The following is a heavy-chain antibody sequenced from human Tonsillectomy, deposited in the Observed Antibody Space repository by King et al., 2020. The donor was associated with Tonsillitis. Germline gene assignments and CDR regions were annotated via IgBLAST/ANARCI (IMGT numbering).Heavy chain of an antibody. CDR2: ISYDGSKK. D-gene: IGHD2-2*01. Sequence: VQLVESGGGVVQPGRSLRLSCAASGFSFSSYAMHWVRQAPGKGLEWVAVISYDGSKKYYADSVKGRVTISRDNSKNTLYLQMNSLRTEDTAVYYCARVHLEYCSSTSCYVEYGMDVWGQGTTVTVSS. CDR1: GFSFSSYA. CDR3: ARVHLEYCSSTSCYVEYGMDV. J-gene: IGHJ6*02. V-gene: IGHV3-30*04.